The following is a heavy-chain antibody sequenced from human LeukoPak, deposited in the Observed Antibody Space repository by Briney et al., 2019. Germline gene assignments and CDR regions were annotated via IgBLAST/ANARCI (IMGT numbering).Heavy chain of an antibody. CDR1: GFTFSSYG. J-gene: IGHJ4*02. Sequence: PGGSLRLSCAASGFTFSSYGMHWVRQAPGKGLEWVAVIWYDGSNKYYADSVKGRFTISRDNSKNTLYLQMNCLRAEDTAVYYCARGYYYDSSGYFQEGYFDYWGQGTLVTVSS. D-gene: IGHD3-22*01. CDR3: ARGYYYDSSGYFQEGYFDY. V-gene: IGHV3-33*01. CDR2: IWYDGSNK.